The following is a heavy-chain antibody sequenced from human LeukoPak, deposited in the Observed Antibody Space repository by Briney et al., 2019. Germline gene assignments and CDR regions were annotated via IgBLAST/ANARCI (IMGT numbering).Heavy chain of an antibody. CDR2: ISVSSSYI. D-gene: IGHD5-12*01. V-gene: IGHV3-21*01. CDR3: ARGSGYGTTDY. J-gene: IGHJ4*02. Sequence: GGSLRLSCAASGFTFCSYSMNWVPPGPGKGLVWVSSISVSSSYIYYADSVKGRFTISRDNTTNSLYLQINSLRAEDTAVYYCARGSGYGTTDYWGQGTLVTVSS. CDR1: GFTFCSYS.